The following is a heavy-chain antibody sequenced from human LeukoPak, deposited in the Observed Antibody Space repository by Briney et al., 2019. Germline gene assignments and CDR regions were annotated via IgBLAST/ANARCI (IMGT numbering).Heavy chain of an antibody. Sequence: GEPLRISCKASGYSFTNYWIYWVRQMPGKGLEWMGRIDPSDSYPNYSPSFQGHVTISVDKSISTAYLQWSSLKASDTAMYYCARHPEQSSGYWGQGTLVTVSS. D-gene: IGHD6-19*01. CDR2: IDPSDSYP. CDR1: GYSFTNYW. CDR3: ARHPEQSSGY. V-gene: IGHV5-10-1*01. J-gene: IGHJ4*02.